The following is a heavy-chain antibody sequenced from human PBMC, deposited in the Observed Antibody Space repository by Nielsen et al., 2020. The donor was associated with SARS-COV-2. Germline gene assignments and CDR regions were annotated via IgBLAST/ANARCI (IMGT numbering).Heavy chain of an antibody. CDR3: ARVYSSGWFETGFDY. J-gene: IGHJ4*02. CDR1: GGSISSYY. V-gene: IGHV4-4*07. CDR2: IYTSGST. Sequence: SETLSLTCTVSGGSISSYYWSWIRQPAGKGLEWIGRIYTSGSTNYNPSPKSRVTMSVDTSKNQFSLKLSSVTAADTAVYYCARVYSSGWFETGFDYWGQGTLVTVSS. D-gene: IGHD6-19*01.